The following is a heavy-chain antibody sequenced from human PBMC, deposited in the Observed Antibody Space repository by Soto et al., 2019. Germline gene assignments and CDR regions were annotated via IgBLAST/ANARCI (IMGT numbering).Heavy chain of an antibody. CDR2: ISSSSSYI. V-gene: IGHV3-21*01. J-gene: IGHJ5*02. CDR3: ARDAVDYSSSWNWFDP. D-gene: IGHD6-13*01. CDR1: GFTFSDYA. Sequence: GGSLRLSCTASGFTFSDYAMSWFRQAPGKGLEWVSFISSSSSYIYYADSVKGRFTISRDNAKNALYLQMNSLRAEDTAVYYCARDAVDYSSSWNWFDPWGQGTLVTVSS.